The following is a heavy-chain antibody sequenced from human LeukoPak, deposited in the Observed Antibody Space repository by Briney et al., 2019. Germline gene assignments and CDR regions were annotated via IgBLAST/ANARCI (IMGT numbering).Heavy chain of an antibody. CDR3: ARNADMYYYVDN. Sequence: SHTLSLTCTVSSRSISSSGYYCTWIRQHPGKGLEWIGCIYYSGSTYYNPSLKSRVTISVDTSKNQFSLSLSSVTAADTAVYYCARNADMYYYVDNWGQGTLVTVSS. V-gene: IGHV4-31*03. CDR1: SRSISSSGYY. CDR2: IYYSGST. D-gene: IGHD3-10*01. J-gene: IGHJ4*02.